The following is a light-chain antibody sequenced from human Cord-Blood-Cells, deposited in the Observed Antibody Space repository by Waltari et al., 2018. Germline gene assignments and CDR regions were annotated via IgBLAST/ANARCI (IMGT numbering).Light chain of an antibody. CDR2: EIS. CDR1: SSDVGGYNY. J-gene: IGLJ3*02. V-gene: IGLV2-11*01. Sequence: QSALTQPRSVSGSPGQSVTISCTGTSSDVGGYNYVSWYQQHPGKAPKLMIYEISKRPAGGPGRLSGPKSGNTASLTISGLQAEDEADYYCCSYAGSYTWVFGGGTKLTVL. CDR3: CSYAGSYTWV.